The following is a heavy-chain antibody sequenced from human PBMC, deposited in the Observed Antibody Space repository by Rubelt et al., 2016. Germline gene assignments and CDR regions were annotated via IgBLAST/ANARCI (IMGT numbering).Heavy chain of an antibody. CDR1: GGSISSYY. CDR3: ARGREWLVLNDYYGMDV. J-gene: IGHJ6*02. D-gene: IGHD6-19*01. CDR2: IYHSGGA. V-gene: IGHV4-59*12. Sequence: QLQLQESGPGLVKPSETLSLTCTVSGGSISSYYWSWIRQPPGKGLEWIGYIYHSGGANFNPSLKSRVTIPVDTSKNQFSLKLSSVTGADTAVYYCARGREWLVLNDYYGMDVWGQGTTVTVSS.